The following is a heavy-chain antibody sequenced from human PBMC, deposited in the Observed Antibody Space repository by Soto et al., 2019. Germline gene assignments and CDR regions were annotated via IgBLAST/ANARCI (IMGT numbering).Heavy chain of an antibody. V-gene: IGHV4-39*01. J-gene: IGHJ4*02. D-gene: IGHD3-10*01. Sequence: QLQLQESGPGLVKPSETLSLTCTVSGGSISSSSYYWGWIRQPPGKGLEWIGSIYYSGSTYYNPSLKSRVTISVDTSKNQFSLKLSSVTAADTAVYYCARPITMVRGVTTHYYFDYWGQGTLVTVSS. CDR3: ARPITMVRGVTTHYYFDY. CDR2: IYYSGST. CDR1: GGSISSSSYY.